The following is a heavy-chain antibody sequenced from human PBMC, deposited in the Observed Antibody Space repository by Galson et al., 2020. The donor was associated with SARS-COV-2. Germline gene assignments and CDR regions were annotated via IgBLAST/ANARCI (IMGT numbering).Heavy chain of an antibody. J-gene: IGHJ2*01. CDR3: ARQDVQMIILLTVPGWFYDL. Sequence: SQTPSLTCAVPGVSISTTNNWSWIRQAPGKGLEWIGCVYPSVRTSSNPSLKSRAPSPLDTSKNQFSLKLTSVPAADTTLNYCARQDVQMIILLTVPGWFYDLWGRDTLVT. V-gene: IGHV4-38-2*01. D-gene: IGHD3-16*01. CDR1: GVSISTTNN. CDR2: VYPSVRT.